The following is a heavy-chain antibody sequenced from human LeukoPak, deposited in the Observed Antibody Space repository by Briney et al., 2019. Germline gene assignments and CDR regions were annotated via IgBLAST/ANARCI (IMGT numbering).Heavy chain of an antibody. D-gene: IGHD2-2*03. Sequence: PGGSLRLSCAASGFTFSSYAMSWVRQGPGNGLEWVSAIGGSDGNTYYADSVKGRFTISRDNSKNTLYLQMNSLRAEDTAVYYCARKSGYCSSTSCSYNWFDPWGQGTLVTVSS. CDR1: GFTFSSYA. CDR3: ARKSGYCSSTSCSYNWFDP. CDR2: IGGSDGNT. J-gene: IGHJ5*02. V-gene: IGHV3-23*01.